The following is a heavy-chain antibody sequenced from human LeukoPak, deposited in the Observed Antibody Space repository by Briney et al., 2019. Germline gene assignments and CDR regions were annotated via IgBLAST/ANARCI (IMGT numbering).Heavy chain of an antibody. CDR3: ARGLFLSGYLDAFDI. J-gene: IGHJ3*02. D-gene: IGHD3-22*01. V-gene: IGHV4-59*01. Sequence: SETLSLTCTVSGGSISNYYWNWIRQPPGKGLEWIGYIYYTGSTNYNPSLKSRVTMSVDTSKNQFSLNLRSVTPEDTAVYYCARGLFLSGYLDAFDIWGQGTVVTVSS. CDR1: GGSISNYY. CDR2: IYYTGST.